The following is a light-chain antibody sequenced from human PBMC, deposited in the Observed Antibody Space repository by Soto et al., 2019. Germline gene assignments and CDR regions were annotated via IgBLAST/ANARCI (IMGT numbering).Light chain of an antibody. CDR1: TSNIGSNT. Sequence: QSVLTQPPSASGTPGQRVTISCSGSTSNIGSNTVNWYHHLPGTAPKLLIYSHNQRPSGVPDRFSGSRSGTSASLAISGLQSDDEADYYCAAWDVSLNGVVFGGGTKLTVL. V-gene: IGLV1-44*01. CDR3: AAWDVSLNGVV. J-gene: IGLJ2*01. CDR2: SHN.